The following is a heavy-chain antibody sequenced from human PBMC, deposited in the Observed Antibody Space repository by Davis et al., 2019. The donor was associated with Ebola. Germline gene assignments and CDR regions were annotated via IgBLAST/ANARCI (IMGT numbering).Heavy chain of an antibody. Sequence: GESLKISCAASGFTFSNYYFSWVRQAPGKGLEWVSSIYGDTTTYYADSVKSRFTISRHNSKNTLYLQMSSLRKEDTALYYCARVESGNYYYYWGQGTLVTVAS. J-gene: IGHJ4*02. V-gene: IGHV3-53*04. D-gene: IGHD1-26*01. CDR1: GFTFSNYY. CDR2: IYGDTTT. CDR3: ARVESGNYYYY.